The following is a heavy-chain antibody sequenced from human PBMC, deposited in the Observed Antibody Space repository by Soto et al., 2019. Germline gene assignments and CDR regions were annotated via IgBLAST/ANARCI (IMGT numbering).Heavy chain of an antibody. Sequence: GASVKVSCKASGGTFSSYTISWVRQAPGQGLEWMGSFDPEDGETIYAQKFQGRVTMTEDTSTDTAYMELSSLRSEDTAVYYCATFSPITMIVKAFDYWGQGTLVTVSS. CDR3: ATFSPITMIVKAFDY. V-gene: IGHV1-24*01. CDR1: GGTFSSYT. J-gene: IGHJ4*02. CDR2: FDPEDGET. D-gene: IGHD3-22*01.